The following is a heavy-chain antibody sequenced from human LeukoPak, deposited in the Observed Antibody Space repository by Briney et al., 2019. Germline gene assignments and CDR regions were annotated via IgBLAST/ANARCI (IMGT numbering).Heavy chain of an antibody. D-gene: IGHD3-22*01. CDR2: IYYSGST. J-gene: IGHJ3*02. CDR3: ARVGYDSSGQHAFDI. CDR1: GGSISSGDYY. V-gene: IGHV4-30-4*08. Sequence: SQTLSLTCTVSGGSISSGDYYWSWIRQPPGKGLEWIGYIYYSGSTYCNPSLKSRVTISVDTSKNQFSLKLSSVTAADTAVYYCARVGYDSSGQHAFDIWGQGTMVTVSS.